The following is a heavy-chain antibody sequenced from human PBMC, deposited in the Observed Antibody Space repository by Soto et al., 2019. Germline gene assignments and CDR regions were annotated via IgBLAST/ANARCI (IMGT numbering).Heavy chain of an antibody. J-gene: IGHJ1*01. CDR2: ISWNSGLI. D-gene: IGHD3-10*01. Sequence: EVRLVESGGGLVQTGRSLRLSCSASGFKFDDYAMHWVRQAPGKGLEWVSGISWNSGLIGYADSVRGRFTISRDDAKNSLSLQTNSLTPEDTAFYFCGRGPSYYGPIEHWGQGILVTVSS. CDR1: GFKFDDYA. CDR3: GRGPSYYGPIEH. V-gene: IGHV3-9*01.